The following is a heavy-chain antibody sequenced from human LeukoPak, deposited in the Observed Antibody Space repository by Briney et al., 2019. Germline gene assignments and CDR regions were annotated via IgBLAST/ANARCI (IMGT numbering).Heavy chain of an antibody. Sequence: PGGSLRLSCAASGFTFSGSAMHWVRQASGKGLEWGGRIRSKANSYATAYAAAVKCRLTISREDANKEAYLQMNSLKTEDTAVYYCTSAAYCGGDCQGNAFDIWGQGTMVTVSP. J-gene: IGHJ3*02. V-gene: IGHV3-73*01. CDR1: GFTFSGSA. D-gene: IGHD2-21*02. CDR2: IRSKANSYAT. CDR3: TSAAYCGGDCQGNAFDI.